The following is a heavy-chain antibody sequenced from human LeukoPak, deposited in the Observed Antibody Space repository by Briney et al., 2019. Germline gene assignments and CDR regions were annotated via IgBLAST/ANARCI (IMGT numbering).Heavy chain of an antibody. Sequence: GSLRLSCAASGFTFSSYAMSWIRQPPGKGLEWIGYIYYSGSTNYNPSLKSRVTISVDTSKNQFSLKLSSVTAADTAVYYCARGGVLRYFDWLPPNYYYYGMDVWGQGTTVTVSS. CDR3: ARGGVLRYFDWLPPNYYYYGMDV. D-gene: IGHD3-9*01. V-gene: IGHV4-59*01. CDR1: GFTFSSYA. J-gene: IGHJ6*02. CDR2: IYYSGST.